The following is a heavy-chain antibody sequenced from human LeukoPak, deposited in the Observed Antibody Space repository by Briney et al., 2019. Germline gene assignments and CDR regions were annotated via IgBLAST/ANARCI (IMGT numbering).Heavy chain of an antibody. CDR3: ARDLEDYYGSGSYFDY. CDR2: IYYSGCT. J-gene: IGHJ4*02. Sequence: PSQTLSLTCTVSGGSISSGGYYWSWIRQHPGKGLEWIGYIYYSGCTYYNPSLKSRVTISVDTSKNQFSLKLSSVTAADTAVYYCARDLEDYYGSGSYFDYWGQGTLVTVSS. D-gene: IGHD3-10*01. V-gene: IGHV4-31*03. CDR1: GGSISSGGYY.